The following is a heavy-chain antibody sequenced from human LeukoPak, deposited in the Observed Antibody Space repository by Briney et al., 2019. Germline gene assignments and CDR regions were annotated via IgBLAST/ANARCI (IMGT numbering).Heavy chain of an antibody. CDR2: IYYSGST. CDR3: ASQLRLGELSLYRIPLYYYYYMDV. Sequence: PSETLSLTCTGGSISSSSYYWGWIRQPPGKGLEWIGSIYYSGSTYYNPSLKSRVTISVDTSKNQFSLKLSSVTAADTAVYYCASQLRLGELSLYRIPLYYYYYMDVWGKGTTVTVSS. CDR1: GSISSSSYY. J-gene: IGHJ6*03. D-gene: IGHD3-16*02. V-gene: IGHV4-39*07.